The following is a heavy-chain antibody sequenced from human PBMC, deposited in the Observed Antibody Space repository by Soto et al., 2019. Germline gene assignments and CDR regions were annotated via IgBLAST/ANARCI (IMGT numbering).Heavy chain of an antibody. J-gene: IGHJ3*02. Sequence: ASETLSLTCTVSGDSMTSSSYYWGWVRQTPGKGLEYIGSIHYRGSTRYNASLKSRVTISVDTSKNHFSLRLSSVTAADTAMYYCARLSDYGDYEAFDIWGQGTMVTVSS. CDR2: IHYRGST. CDR1: GDSMTSSSYY. D-gene: IGHD4-17*01. CDR3: ARLSDYGDYEAFDI. V-gene: IGHV4-39*02.